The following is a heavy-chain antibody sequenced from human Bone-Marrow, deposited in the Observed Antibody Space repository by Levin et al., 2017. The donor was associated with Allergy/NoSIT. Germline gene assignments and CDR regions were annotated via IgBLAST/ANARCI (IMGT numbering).Heavy chain of an antibody. J-gene: IGHJ4*02. D-gene: IGHD5-12*01. CDR1: GFTFSDYY. Sequence: GGSERLSCAASGFTFSDYYMSWIRQAPGKGLEWVSYISSSGSTIYYADSVKGRFTISRDNAKNSLYLQMNSLRAEDTAVYYCARAIRGYSGYADTGGYWGQGTLVTVSS. V-gene: IGHV3-11*01. CDR2: ISSSGSTI. CDR3: ARAIRGYSGYADTGGY.